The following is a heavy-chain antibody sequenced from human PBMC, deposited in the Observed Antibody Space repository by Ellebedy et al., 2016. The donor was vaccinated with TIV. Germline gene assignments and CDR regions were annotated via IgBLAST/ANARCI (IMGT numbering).Heavy chain of an antibody. CDR3: ARDDGIAARRFDY. D-gene: IGHD6-6*01. J-gene: IGHJ4*02. V-gene: IGHV1-18*01. CDR1: GHILSSYG. CDR2: ISAYNGNT. Sequence: ASVKVPCXASGHILSSYGMSWVRQAPGQGLEWMGWISAYNGNTNYAQKLQGRVTMTTDTSTSTAYMELRSLRPDDTAVYYCARDDGIAARRFDYWGQGTLVTVSS.